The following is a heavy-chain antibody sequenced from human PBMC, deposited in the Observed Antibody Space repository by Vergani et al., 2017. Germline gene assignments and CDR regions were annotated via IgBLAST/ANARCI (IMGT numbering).Heavy chain of an antibody. J-gene: IGHJ4*02. CDR2: VNHGGST. CDR1: GGSFSDYY. D-gene: IGHD6-13*01. V-gene: IGHV4-34*01. CDR3: ASIARAPTRSNPRPYY. Sequence: QVQLQEWGAGLLKTSETLSLTCGVSGGSFSDYYWSWIRQAPGMGLEWIGEVNHGGSTNYNPSLKSRVSISVDTSKNQFSLQLTSVTAADSALYFCASIARAPTRSNPRPYYWGQGILVTVSS.